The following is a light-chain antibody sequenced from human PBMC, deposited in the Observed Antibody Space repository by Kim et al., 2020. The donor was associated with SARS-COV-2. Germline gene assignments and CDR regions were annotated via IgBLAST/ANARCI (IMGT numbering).Light chain of an antibody. CDR2: YDS. Sequence: SYELTQPPSVSVAPGETARISCGGPNIGAKSVHWYQQKPGQAPVLVIHYDSDRPSGIPERFSGSKSGNNATLTISRVEVGDEADYYCQVWDSSSDHYVFGTGAKVTVL. J-gene: IGLJ1*01. CDR1: NIGAKS. V-gene: IGLV3-21*04. CDR3: QVWDSSSDHYV.